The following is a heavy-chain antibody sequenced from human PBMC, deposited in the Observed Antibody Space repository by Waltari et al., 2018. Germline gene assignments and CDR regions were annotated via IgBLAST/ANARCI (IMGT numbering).Heavy chain of an antibody. V-gene: IGHV3-30*18. CDR3: AKALGGSSDY. J-gene: IGHJ4*02. CDR2: ISYDGSNK. Sequence: QVQLVESGGGVVQPGRSLRLSCAASGFTFSSYGMQWVRQAPGKGLEWVAVISYDGSNKYYADSVKGRFTISRDNSKNTLYLQMNSLRAEDTAVYYCAKALGGSSDYWGQGTLVTVSS. D-gene: IGHD1-26*01. CDR1: GFTFSSYG.